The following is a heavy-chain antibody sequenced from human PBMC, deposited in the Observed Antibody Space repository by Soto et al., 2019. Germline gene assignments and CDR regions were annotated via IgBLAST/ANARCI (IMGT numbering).Heavy chain of an antibody. CDR2: INPDNGNT. J-gene: IGHJ5*01. Sequence: ASVKVSCKASGYTFTRYTMNWVRQAPGQRLEWMGWINPDNGNTKSSQKFQDRVIITRDTSASTAYMDLSSLRSEDTAVYYCAIGIATGYLDSWCQGTLGTVST. CDR3: AIGIATGYLDS. V-gene: IGHV1-3*01. CDR1: GYTFTRYT. D-gene: IGHD2-15*01.